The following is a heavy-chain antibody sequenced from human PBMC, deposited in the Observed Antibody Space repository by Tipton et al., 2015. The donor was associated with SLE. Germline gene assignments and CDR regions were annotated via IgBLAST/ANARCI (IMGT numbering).Heavy chain of an antibody. CDR1: GGSISGHY. CDR3: ARGGGSYYDY. Sequence: LRLSCTVSGGSISGHYWSWIRQPPGRGLEWIGYLYYTGITDYNPSLKSRGTISVDTSKNQFSLRVRSVTAADTAVYYCARGGGSYYDYCGQGTLVTVSS. D-gene: IGHD1-26*01. CDR2: LYYTGIT. J-gene: IGHJ4*02. V-gene: IGHV4-59*08.